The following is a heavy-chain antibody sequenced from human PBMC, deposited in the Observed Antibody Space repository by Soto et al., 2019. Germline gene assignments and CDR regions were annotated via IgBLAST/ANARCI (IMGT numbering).Heavy chain of an antibody. Sequence: SETLSLTCTVSGGSISSGDYYWSWIRQPPGKGLEWIGYIYYSGSTYYNPSLKSRVTISVDTSKNQFSLKLSSVTAADTAVYYCARTPPDIVVVPAAIQGYGMDVWGQGTTVTVSS. V-gene: IGHV4-30-4*01. D-gene: IGHD2-2*02. J-gene: IGHJ6*02. CDR3: ARTPPDIVVVPAAIQGYGMDV. CDR1: GGSISSGDYY. CDR2: IYYSGST.